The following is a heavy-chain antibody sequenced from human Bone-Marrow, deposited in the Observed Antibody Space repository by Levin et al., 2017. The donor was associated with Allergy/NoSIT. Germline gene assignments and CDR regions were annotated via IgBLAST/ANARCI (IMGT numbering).Heavy chain of an antibody. J-gene: IGHJ6*02. CDR1: GFTFSNAW. CDR3: TTGEPGPYYYYGMDV. V-gene: IGHV3-15*01. CDR2: IKSKTDGGTT. Sequence: GGSLRLSCAASGFTFSNAWMSWVRQAPGKGLEWGGRIKSKTDGGTTDYAAPVKGRFTISRDDSKNTLYLQMNSLKTEDTAVYYCTTGEPGPYYYYGMDVWGQGTTVTVSS. D-gene: IGHD1-14*01.